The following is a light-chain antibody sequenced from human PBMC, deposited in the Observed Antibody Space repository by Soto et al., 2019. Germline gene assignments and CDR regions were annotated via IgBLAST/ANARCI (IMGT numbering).Light chain of an antibody. J-gene: IGKJ4*01. CDR3: NHRSGRPFS. CDR1: QSVGSY. Sequence: DIVLTQSPATLSLSPGERATLSCRASQSVGSYLAWYQQKPGQAPRLLIYDASNRATGIPGRYSGSGSWPDFTLTTRSLEPEECVFYYSNHRSGRPFSFGGGTKIEIK. CDR2: DAS. V-gene: IGKV3-11*01.